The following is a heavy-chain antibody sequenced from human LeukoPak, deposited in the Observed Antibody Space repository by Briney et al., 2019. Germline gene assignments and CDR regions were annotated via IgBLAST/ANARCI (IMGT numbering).Heavy chain of an antibody. CDR1: GGSISSSSYY. D-gene: IGHD4-23*01. CDR3: ARQTTDGPRLVVTPRLRWFDP. V-gene: IGHV4-39*01. Sequence: SETLSLTCTVSGGSISSSSYYWGWIRQPPGKGLEWIGSIYYSGSTYYNPSLKSRVTISVDTSKNQFFLKLSSVTAADTAVYYCARQTTDGPRLVVTPRLRWFDPWGQGTLVTVSS. CDR2: IYYSGST. J-gene: IGHJ5*02.